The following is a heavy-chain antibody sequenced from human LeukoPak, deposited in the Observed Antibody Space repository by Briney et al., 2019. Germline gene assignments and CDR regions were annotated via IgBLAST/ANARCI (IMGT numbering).Heavy chain of an antibody. V-gene: IGHV3-23*01. CDR1: GFTFSSYA. CDR2: ISGSGSST. Sequence: PGGSLRLSCAASGFTFSSYAMSWVRQAPGKGLEWVSAISGSGSSTHYADSVKGRFTISRDNAKNSLYLQMNSLRAEDTAVYYCARAGGYYYDSSGYYPDAFDIWGQGTMVTVSS. J-gene: IGHJ3*02. D-gene: IGHD3-22*01. CDR3: ARAGGYYYDSSGYYPDAFDI.